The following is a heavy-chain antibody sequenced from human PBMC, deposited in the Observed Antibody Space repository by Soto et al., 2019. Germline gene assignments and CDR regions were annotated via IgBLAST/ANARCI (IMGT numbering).Heavy chain of an antibody. J-gene: IGHJ3*02. CDR1: GFTLDDYA. Sequence: EVQLVESGGGLVQPGRSLRLSCAASGFTLDDYAIHWVQQTPGKGLEWVSGISWNSGSIGYSDSVKGRFTISRDNAKNSLYLQMNSLRAEDTALYYCAKESDAFHIWGQGTMVTVSS. CDR2: ISWNSGSI. V-gene: IGHV3-9*01. CDR3: AKESDAFHI.